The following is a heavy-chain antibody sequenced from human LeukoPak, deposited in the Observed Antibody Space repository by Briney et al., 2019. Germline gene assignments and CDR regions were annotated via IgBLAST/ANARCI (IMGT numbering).Heavy chain of an antibody. CDR2: ISRSST. V-gene: IGHV3-11*05. J-gene: IGHJ4*02. D-gene: IGHD3-10*01. CDR1: GFTFIDYY. CDR3: ARAQGTFYYGSGSYLYYYFDS. Sequence: GGSLRLSCAASGFTFIDYYLSWIRQAPGKGLEWVSYISRSSTNYADSVRGRFTISRDNAQNSLYLQINSLRADDTAVYYCARAQGTFYYGSGSYLYYYFDSWGQGTLVTVSS.